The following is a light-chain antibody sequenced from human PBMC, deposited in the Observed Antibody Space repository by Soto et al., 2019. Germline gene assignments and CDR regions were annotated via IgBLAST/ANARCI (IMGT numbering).Light chain of an antibody. CDR3: QQRYGWSRLT. CDR2: ESS. Sequence: MVWTQSPATLSLSPGDRATLSCRASQTVHSYLAWSQQKPGQAPRLLIYESSNRATGIPAMFSGSASGTDFTLSLSSLEREDCAVYYCQQRYGWSRLTFGGGNKGEIK. CDR1: QTVHSY. V-gene: IGKV3-11*01. J-gene: IGKJ4*01.